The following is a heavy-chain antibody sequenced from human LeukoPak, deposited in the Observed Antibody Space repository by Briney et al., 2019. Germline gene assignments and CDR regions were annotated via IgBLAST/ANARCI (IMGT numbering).Heavy chain of an antibody. CDR1: GFTFSNYG. J-gene: IGHJ3*02. CDR3: ARAAMRTYYGDAFDI. Sequence: GGSLRLSCAASGFTFSNYGMHWVRQAPGNRLEWVAFIRYDGSNIYYADSVKGRFTISRDNSKNTLYLQMNSLRAEDTAVYYCARAAMRTYYGDAFDIWGQGTMVTVSS. CDR2: IRYDGSNI. V-gene: IGHV3-30*02. D-gene: IGHD3-22*01.